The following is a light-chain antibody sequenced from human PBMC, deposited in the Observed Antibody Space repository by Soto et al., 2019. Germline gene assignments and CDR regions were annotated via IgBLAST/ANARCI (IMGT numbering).Light chain of an antibody. J-gene: IGKJ4*01. V-gene: IGKV3-11*01. CDR1: QSVGSY. Sequence: EIVLTQSPATLSLSPGERASLSCRASQSVGSYLAWYQQKPGQAPRLLIYDTSYRAPGIPARFSGSGSGTDFPLSISSLEPEDFAGYYCQQRDKCPLSFGGGTKLEIK. CDR3: QQRDKCPLS. CDR2: DTS.